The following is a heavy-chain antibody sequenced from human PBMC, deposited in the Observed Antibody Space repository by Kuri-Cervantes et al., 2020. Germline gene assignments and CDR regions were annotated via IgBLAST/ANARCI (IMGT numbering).Heavy chain of an antibody. Sequence: ASVKVSCKASGYTFTSYGISWVRQAPGRGLEWMGWISAYNGNTNYAQKLQGRVTMTTDTSTSTAYMELRSLRSDDTAVYYCARDYYDRYSGYDPPSDYWGQGTLVTVSS. D-gene: IGHD5-12*01. V-gene: IGHV1-18*01. J-gene: IGHJ4*02. CDR2: ISAYNGNT. CDR1: GYTFTSYG. CDR3: ARDYYDRYSGYDPPSDY.